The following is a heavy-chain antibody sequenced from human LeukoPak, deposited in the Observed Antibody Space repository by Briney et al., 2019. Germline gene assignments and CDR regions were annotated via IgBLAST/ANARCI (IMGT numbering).Heavy chain of an antibody. Sequence: SETLSLTCTVSGGSLINYYWSWIPHSTGKGLEWVGHIYITGSTNYNPSLKSRLTISVDMSKNQFSLKLRSVTAADTAVYYCARLKFYDSTGYNPGYYMDVWGKGITVTVSS. CDR2: IYITGST. J-gene: IGHJ6*03. CDR1: GGSLINYY. V-gene: IGHV4-4*07. CDR3: ARLKFYDSTGYNPGYYMDV. D-gene: IGHD3-22*01.